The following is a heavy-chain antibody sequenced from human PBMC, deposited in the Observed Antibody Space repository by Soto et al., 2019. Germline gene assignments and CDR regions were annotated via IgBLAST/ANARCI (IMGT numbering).Heavy chain of an antibody. CDR3: VRLWGYTNNQPVPFDC. Sequence: GGSLRLSCAASGFTLSNYGMHWVRQAPGKVLEWVAAIWFDGNNKYYADSVRGRFTISRDNSKNSLYLQMNSLKTEDTAVYYCVRLWGYTNNQPVPFDCWGQGTLVTVSS. CDR1: GFTLSNYG. D-gene: IGHD5-12*01. CDR2: IWFDGNNK. V-gene: IGHV3-33*01. J-gene: IGHJ4*02.